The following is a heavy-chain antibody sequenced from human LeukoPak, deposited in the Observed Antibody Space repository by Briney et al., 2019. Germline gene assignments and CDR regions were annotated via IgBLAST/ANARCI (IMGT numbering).Heavy chain of an antibody. Sequence: GASVKVSCKASGGTFSSYAISWVRQAPGQGLEWMGGIIPIFGTANYAQKFQGRVTITADKSTSTAYMELSSLRSEDTAVYYCASGGIAAAGTIGNYYYYMDVWGKGTTVTVSS. CDR1: GGTFSSYA. J-gene: IGHJ6*03. V-gene: IGHV1-69*06. D-gene: IGHD6-13*01. CDR3: ASGGIAAAGTIGNYYYYMDV. CDR2: IIPIFGTA.